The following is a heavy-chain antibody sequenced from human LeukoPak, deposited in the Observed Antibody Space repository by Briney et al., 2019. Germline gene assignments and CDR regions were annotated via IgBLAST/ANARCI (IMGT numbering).Heavy chain of an antibody. CDR2: IYYSGST. CDR3: ARESNKVVRGVIITHAFDY. CDR1: GVSISSGDYY. J-gene: IGHJ4*02. Sequence: SETLSLTCTVSGVSISSGDYYWRWIRQPPGKGLEWIVYIYYSGSTYYNPSLKSRVTISVDTSKNQFSLKLSSVTAADTAVYYCARESNKVVRGVIITHAFDYWGQGILVTVSS. V-gene: IGHV4-30-4*08. D-gene: IGHD3-10*01.